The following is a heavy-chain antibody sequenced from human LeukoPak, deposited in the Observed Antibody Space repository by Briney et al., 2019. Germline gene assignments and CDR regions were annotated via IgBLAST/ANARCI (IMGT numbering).Heavy chain of an antibody. D-gene: IGHD2-21*02. Sequence: GESLKISCEGSGYSFASYWIGWVRQMPGKGLEWMGIIYPGDSDTRYSPSFQGQVTISADKSISTAYLQWSSLKASDTARYFCARHNGVEVTANLDYWGQGTLVTVSS. J-gene: IGHJ4*02. CDR3: ARHNGVEVTANLDY. CDR2: IYPGDSDT. V-gene: IGHV5-51*01. CDR1: GYSFASYW.